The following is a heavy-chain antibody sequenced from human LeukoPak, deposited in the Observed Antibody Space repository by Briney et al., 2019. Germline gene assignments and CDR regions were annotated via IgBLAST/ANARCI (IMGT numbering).Heavy chain of an antibody. Sequence: ASVKDSCKASGYTFTGYYMHWVRPAPGQGLEWMGCINPNSGGTNYAQKFQGRVTMTRDTSISTAYMELSRLRSDDTAVYYCARVYHNCGGDCYPYFDCWRRGTLVSVSS. D-gene: IGHD2-21*01. CDR1: GYTFTGYY. CDR3: ARVYHNCGGDCYPYFDC. CDR2: INPNSGGT. J-gene: IGHJ4*02. V-gene: IGHV1-2*02.